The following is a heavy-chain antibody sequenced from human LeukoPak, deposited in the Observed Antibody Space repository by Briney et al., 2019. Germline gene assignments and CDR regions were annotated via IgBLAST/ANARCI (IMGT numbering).Heavy chain of an antibody. CDR2: LYASGST. D-gene: IGHD2-2*01. J-gene: IGHJ3*02. Sequence: TLSLTCTVSGGSISSGGYFRSWIRQPAGKGLEWIGRLYASGSTNYNPSLQSRVTISVDTSKNQFSLKLTSVTAADTAVYYCALGNCPTTSCYPGVAFDIWGQGTMVTVSS. CDR1: GGSISSGGYF. CDR3: ALGNCPTTSCYPGVAFDI. V-gene: IGHV4-61*02.